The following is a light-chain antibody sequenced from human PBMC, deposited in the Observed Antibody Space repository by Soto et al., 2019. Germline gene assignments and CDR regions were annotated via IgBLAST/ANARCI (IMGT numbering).Light chain of an antibody. CDR1: SGHSSYI. CDR3: ETWDSNTVV. Sequence: QSVLTQSSSASASLGSSVKLTCTLSSGHSSYIIAWHQQQPGKAPRYLMKLEGSGSYNKGSGVPDRFSGSSSGADRYLTISNLQFEDEADYYCETWDSNTVVFGGGTQVTVL. J-gene: IGLJ2*01. CDR2: LEGSGSY. V-gene: IGLV4-60*02.